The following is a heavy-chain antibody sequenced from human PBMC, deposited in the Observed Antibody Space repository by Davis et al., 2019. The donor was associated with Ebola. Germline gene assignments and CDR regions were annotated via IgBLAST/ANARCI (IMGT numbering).Heavy chain of an antibody. Sequence: SETLSLTCTVSGGSIISYYWTWIRQPPGKGLEWIGNVYDSGTTNYNPSLKSRVTISVDTPKNQFSLNLTSVTAADTAVYYCARGWDSSGWQNWGQGILVTVSS. CDR1: GGSIISYY. D-gene: IGHD6-19*01. CDR3: ARGWDSSGWQN. V-gene: IGHV4-59*01. CDR2: VYDSGTT. J-gene: IGHJ4*02.